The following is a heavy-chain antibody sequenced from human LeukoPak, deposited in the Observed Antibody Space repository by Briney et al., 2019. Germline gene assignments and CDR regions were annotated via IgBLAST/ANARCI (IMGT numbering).Heavy chain of an antibody. Sequence: SETLSLTCTVSGGSISTYYWSWIRQPPGKGLEWLGYIYYSGTTNYNPSLKSRVIISLDTSKSQSSLKLNSVTAADTAVYYCARLGTHGDYLNPWGQGTLVTVSS. CDR2: IYYSGTT. CDR3: ARLGTHGDYLNP. J-gene: IGHJ5*02. CDR1: GGSISTYY. V-gene: IGHV4-59*08. D-gene: IGHD4-17*01.